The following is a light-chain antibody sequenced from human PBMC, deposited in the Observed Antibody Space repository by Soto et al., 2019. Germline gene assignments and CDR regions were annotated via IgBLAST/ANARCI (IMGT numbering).Light chain of an antibody. V-gene: IGKV3-11*01. CDR1: QSVSSY. CDR3: QQSSYWPLT. J-gene: IGKJ4*01. Sequence: EIVLTQSPATLSLSPGERATLSCRASQSVSSYLAWYQQRPGQAPRLLIYDVSNGATGIPARFSGSGSGTVFTLTISSLEPEDFAVYYCQQSSYWPLTFGGGTKVEIK. CDR2: DVS.